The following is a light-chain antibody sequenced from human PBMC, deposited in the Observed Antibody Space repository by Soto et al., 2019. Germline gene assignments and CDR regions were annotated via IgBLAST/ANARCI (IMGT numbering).Light chain of an antibody. CDR3: SSFAGSYSTYV. V-gene: IGLV2-8*01. CDR2: QVN. Sequence: QSSLTQPRSASGSPGQSVTISCTGTNSDIGIYDFVSWYQQHPGKAPKVIIYQVNKRPSGVPDRFSGSKSGNTASLTVSGLRPEDEADYFCSSFAGSYSTYVVGNGTKGTV. J-gene: IGLJ1*01. CDR1: NSDIGIYDF.